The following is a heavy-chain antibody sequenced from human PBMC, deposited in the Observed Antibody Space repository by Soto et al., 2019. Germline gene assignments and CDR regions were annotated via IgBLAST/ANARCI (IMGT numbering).Heavy chain of an antibody. CDR2: ISGSGGST. J-gene: IGHJ4*02. CDR3: AKDSEYSSSYRLDY. V-gene: IGHV3-23*01. D-gene: IGHD6-6*01. CDR1: GFPFSSYA. Sequence: GGSLSLSCAASGFPFSSYAMSWVRQAPGKGLEWVSAISGSGGSTYYADSVKGRFTISRDNSKNTLYLQMNSLRAEDTAVYYCAKDSEYSSSYRLDYWGQGTLVTVSS.